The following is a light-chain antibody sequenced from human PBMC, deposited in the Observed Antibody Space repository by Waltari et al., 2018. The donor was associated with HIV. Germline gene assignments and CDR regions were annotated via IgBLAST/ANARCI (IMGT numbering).Light chain of an antibody. J-gene: IGLJ1*01. CDR1: SSDVGGYSY. V-gene: IGLV2-11*01. CDR3: CSYAGSYKYI. CDR2: DVT. Sequence: QSALTQPRSVSGSPGQSVTISCTGTSSDVGGYSYVPWYQQHPANAPKVLIYDVTKRPSGAPDRFSGSKSGNTASLTISGLQAEDEADYYCCSYAGSYKYILGSGTKVTVL.